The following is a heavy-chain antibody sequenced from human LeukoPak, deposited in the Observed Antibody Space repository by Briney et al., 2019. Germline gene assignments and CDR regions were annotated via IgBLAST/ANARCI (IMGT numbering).Heavy chain of an antibody. V-gene: IGHV3-48*01. CDR3: ARDKYYIDV. Sequence: TGGSLRLSCAASGFTFSSYSMNWVRQAPGKGLEWVSYISSSSSTIYYADSAKGRFTISRDNAKNSLYLQMNSLRAEDTAVYYCARDKYYIDVWGKGTTVTVSS. CDR2: ISSSSSTI. J-gene: IGHJ6*03. CDR1: GFTFSSYS.